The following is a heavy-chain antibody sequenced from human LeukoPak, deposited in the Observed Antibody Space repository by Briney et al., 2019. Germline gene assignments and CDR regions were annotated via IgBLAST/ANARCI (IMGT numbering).Heavy chain of an antibody. J-gene: IGHJ3*02. CDR1: GFTFSNAW. D-gene: IGHD5-24*01. V-gene: IGHV3-48*04. CDR2: ISSSSSTI. CDR3: AKGSMSRWLQSDAFDI. Sequence: GGSLRLSCAASGFTFSNAWMSWVRQAPGKGLEWVSYISSSSSTIYYADSVKGRFTISRDNAKNSLYLRINSLRAEDTALYYCAKGSMSRWLQSDAFDIWGQGTMVTVSS.